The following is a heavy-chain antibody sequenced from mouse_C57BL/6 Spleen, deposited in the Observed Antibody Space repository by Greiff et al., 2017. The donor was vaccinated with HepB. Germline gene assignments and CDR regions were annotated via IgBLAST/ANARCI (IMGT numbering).Heavy chain of an antibody. CDR3: AREPQTAQATGFAY. CDR2: INPSSGYT. D-gene: IGHD3-2*02. CDR1: GYTFTSYT. V-gene: IGHV1-4*01. Sequence: VQLQQSGAELARPGASVKMSCKASGYTFTSYTMYWVKQRPGQGLEWIGYINPSSGYTKYNQKFKDKATLTADKSSSTAYMQLSSLTSEDSAVYYCAREPQTAQATGFAYWGQGTLVTVSA. J-gene: IGHJ3*01.